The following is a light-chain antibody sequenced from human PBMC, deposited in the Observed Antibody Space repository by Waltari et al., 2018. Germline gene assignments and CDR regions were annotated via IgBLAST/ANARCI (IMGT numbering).Light chain of an antibody. Sequence: DIHMTQSPPSLPASIGDRFTITCRASENIGSYLNWYPQKYGEVPRLLIYDASTLQSGVPPRFSGSRSGTDFTFTISSLQPEDCAVYYCQHSFETPYSFGQGTKVEIK. CDR2: DAS. CDR1: ENIGSY. J-gene: IGKJ2*03. CDR3: QHSFETPYS. V-gene: IGKV1-39*01.